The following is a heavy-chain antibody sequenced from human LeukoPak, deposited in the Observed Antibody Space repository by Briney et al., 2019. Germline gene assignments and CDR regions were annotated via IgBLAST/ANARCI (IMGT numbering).Heavy chain of an antibody. CDR2: ISVSGGST. V-gene: IGHV3-23*01. Sequence: GGSLRLSCAASGFTFSSYAMSWVRQAPGKGLEWVSAISVSGGSTYYADSVKGRFTISRDNSKNTLYLQMNSLRAEDTAVYYCAKDRYYYDSSGPAWFDPWGQGTLVSVSS. D-gene: IGHD3-22*01. J-gene: IGHJ5*02. CDR3: AKDRYYYDSSGPAWFDP. CDR1: GFTFSSYA.